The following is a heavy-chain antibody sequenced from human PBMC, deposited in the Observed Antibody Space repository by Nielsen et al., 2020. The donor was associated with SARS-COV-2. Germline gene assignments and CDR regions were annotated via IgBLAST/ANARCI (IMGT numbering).Heavy chain of an antibody. CDR1: GFTFSSYW. J-gene: IGHJ4*02. CDR3: ARGAWGSDSNHFDY. CDR2: IKQDGSEK. Sequence: GGSLRLSCAASGFTFSSYWMSWVRQAPGKGLEWVANIKQDGSEKYYVDSVKGRFTISRDNAKNSLYLQMNSLRAEDTAEYYCARGAWGSDSNHFDYWGQGTLVTVSS. V-gene: IGHV3-7*01. D-gene: IGHD3-10*01.